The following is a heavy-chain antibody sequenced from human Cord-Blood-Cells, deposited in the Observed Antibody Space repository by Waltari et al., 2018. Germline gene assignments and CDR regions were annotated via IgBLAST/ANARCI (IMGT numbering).Heavy chain of an antibody. CDR2: IYHSGST. CDR1: GYSISSGYY. V-gene: IGHV4-38-2*01. CDR3: ARNCSSWYAVDI. D-gene: IGHD6-13*01. J-gene: IGHJ3*02. Sequence: QVQLQESGPGLVKPSETLSLTCAVSGYSISSGYYWGWIRQPPGKGLEWIGSIYHSGSTCYTPSLKSRVTISVDTSKNQFSLKLSSVTAADTAVYYCARNCSSWYAVDIWGQGTMVTVSS.